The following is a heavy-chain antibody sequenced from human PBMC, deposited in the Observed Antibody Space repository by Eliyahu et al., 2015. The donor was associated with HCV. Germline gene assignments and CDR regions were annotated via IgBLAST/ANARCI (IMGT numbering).Heavy chain of an antibody. CDR3: ARSGPYDFWSGYPRXGMDV. V-gene: IGHV3-33*01. CDR1: GFTFSNXG. J-gene: IGHJ6*02. CDR2: IWYDGNNK. D-gene: IGHD3-3*01. Sequence: QVQLVESGGGVVQPGRSLRLSXAASGFTFSNXGMHWVRQAPGKGSEWGAVIWYDGNNKYYEDSVKGRFTISRDNSKNTLYLQMNSLRAEDTAVYYCARSGPYDFWSGYPRXGMDVWGQGTTVTVSS.